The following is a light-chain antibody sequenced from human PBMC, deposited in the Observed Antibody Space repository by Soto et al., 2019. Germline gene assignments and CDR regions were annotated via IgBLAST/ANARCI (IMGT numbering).Light chain of an antibody. Sequence: DIPMTQSPSTLSAAEGDRVTITCRASQSVSAWLAWYQQKPGKAPKLLIHKASTLETGVPSRFSGSGYGAEFTLTISSLQPDDLGTYYCQQYRSYPWTFGQGTKVEIK. CDR1: QSVSAW. CDR3: QQYRSYPWT. V-gene: IGKV1-5*03. J-gene: IGKJ1*01. CDR2: KAS.